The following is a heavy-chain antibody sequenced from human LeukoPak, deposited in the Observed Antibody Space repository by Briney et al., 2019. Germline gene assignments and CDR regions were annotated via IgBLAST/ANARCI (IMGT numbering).Heavy chain of an antibody. CDR1: GGSFSGYY. CDR3: ARWTYYDFWSGNYYFDY. J-gene: IGHJ4*02. Sequence: PSETLPLTCAVYGGSFSGYYWSWIRQPPGKGLEWIGEINHSGSTNYNPSLKSRVTISVDTSKNQFSLKLSSVTAADTAVYYCARWTYYDFWSGNYYFDYWGQGTLVTVSS. D-gene: IGHD3-3*01. V-gene: IGHV4-34*01. CDR2: INHSGST.